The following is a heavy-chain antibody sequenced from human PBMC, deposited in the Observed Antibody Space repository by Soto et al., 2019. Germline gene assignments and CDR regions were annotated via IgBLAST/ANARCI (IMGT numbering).Heavy chain of an antibody. CDR1: GYTFTSYD. CDR3: ARGYALGYGSGSYTWFDP. J-gene: IGHJ5*02. Sequence: GASVKVSCKASGYTFTSYDINWVRQATGQGLEWMGWMNPNSGNTGYAQKFQGRVTMTRNTSISTAYMELSSLRSEDTAVYYCARGYALGYGSGSYTWFDPWGQGTLVTVSS. V-gene: IGHV1-8*01. CDR2: MNPNSGNT. D-gene: IGHD3-10*01.